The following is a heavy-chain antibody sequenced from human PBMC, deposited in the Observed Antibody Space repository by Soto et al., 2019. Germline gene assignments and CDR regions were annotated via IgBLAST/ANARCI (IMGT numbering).Heavy chain of an antibody. D-gene: IGHD3-22*01. V-gene: IGHV1-69*01. Sequence: QVQLVQSGAEVKKPGSSVKVSCKASGGTFSTYAIDWVRQAPGQGLEWMGGIIPLFSTAKYAQNFQGRITITADESTNTAYMELRSLRAQDTAVYYCARGVHYDSSGYYYLYWGQVTLVTVSS. J-gene: IGHJ4*02. CDR1: GGTFSTYA. CDR3: ARGVHYDSSGYYYLY. CDR2: IIPLFSTA.